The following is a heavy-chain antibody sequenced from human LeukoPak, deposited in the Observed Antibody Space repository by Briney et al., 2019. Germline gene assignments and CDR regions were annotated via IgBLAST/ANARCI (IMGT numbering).Heavy chain of an antibody. J-gene: IGHJ4*02. CDR3: ARDTIPGHFWSGALI. CDR1: GFTFSDYW. V-gene: IGHV3-7*01. D-gene: IGHD3-3*02. Sequence: PGGSLRLSCAGSGFTFSDYWMTWVRQAPGRGLEWVANIKEDGSDKQYVDSVQGRFTISRDNAENSLYLQMNSLRAEDTAMYYCARDTIPGHFWSGALIWGQGTLVTVSS. CDR2: IKEDGSDK.